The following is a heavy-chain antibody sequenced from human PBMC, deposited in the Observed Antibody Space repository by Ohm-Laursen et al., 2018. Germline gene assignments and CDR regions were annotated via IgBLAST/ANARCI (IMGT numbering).Heavy chain of an antibody. Sequence: PTQTLTLTCSFSGFSLSTSGVGVGWIRQPPGKAPEWLALIYWDDEKRYSPSLNNRLTITKDTSRNQVVLTMINMDPVDTATYYCARCKSFDNWGQGTLVTVSS. V-gene: IGHV2-5*02. CDR1: GFSLSTSGVG. J-gene: IGHJ4*02. CDR3: ARCKSFDN. D-gene: IGHD2-8*01. CDR2: IYWDDEK.